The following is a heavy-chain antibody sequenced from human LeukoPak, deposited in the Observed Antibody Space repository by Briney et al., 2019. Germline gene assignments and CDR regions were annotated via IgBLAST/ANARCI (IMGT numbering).Heavy chain of an antibody. Sequence: GGSLRLSCAASGFTFSTYWMSWVRQAPGKGPDWVANIKRDGSEKDYVGSVRGRFTISRDNAKNSLYLQMDSLRVEDTAIYYCARGSSGWNADHWGQGTLVTVSS. CDR2: IKRDGSEK. D-gene: IGHD6-19*01. CDR3: ARGSSGWNADH. J-gene: IGHJ5*02. V-gene: IGHV3-7*01. CDR1: GFTFSTYW.